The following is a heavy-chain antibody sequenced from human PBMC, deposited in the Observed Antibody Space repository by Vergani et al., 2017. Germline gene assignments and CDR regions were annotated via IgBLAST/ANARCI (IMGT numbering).Heavy chain of an antibody. CDR3: ARDWGDYDFWSGYYSRNWFDP. CDR1: GGSISSYY. V-gene: IGHV4-38-2*02. D-gene: IGHD3-3*01. Sequence: QVQLQESGPGLVKPSETLSLTCTVSGGSISSYYWSWIRQPPGKGLEWIGSIYHSGSTYYNPSLKSRVTISVDTSKNQFSLKLSSVTAADTAVYYCARDWGDYDFWSGYYSRNWFDPWGQGTLVTVSS. CDR2: IYHSGST. J-gene: IGHJ5*02.